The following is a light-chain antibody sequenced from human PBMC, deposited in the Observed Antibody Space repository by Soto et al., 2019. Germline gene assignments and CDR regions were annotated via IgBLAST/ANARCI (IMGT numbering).Light chain of an antibody. Sequence: EIVLTQSPGTLSLSPGERATLSCRASQSVSSSYLAWYQQKPGQAPRLLIYGASSRATGIPDRFSGSGSGTHCTLTISILEPEDFAVYYCHHYATSPMYTFGQGTKVEIK. CDR1: QSVSSSY. J-gene: IGKJ2*01. V-gene: IGKV3-20*01. CDR2: GAS. CDR3: HHYATSPMYT.